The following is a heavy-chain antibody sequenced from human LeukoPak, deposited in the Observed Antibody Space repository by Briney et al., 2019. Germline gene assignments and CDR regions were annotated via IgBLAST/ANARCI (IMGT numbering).Heavy chain of an antibody. CDR1: GYTFTSYY. D-gene: IGHD1-14*01. J-gene: IGHJ4*02. V-gene: IGHV1-46*01. CDR2: INPSGGST. CDR3: ARDFKTDRDGDY. Sequence: ASVKVSCKASGYTFTSYYMHWVRQAPGQGLEWMGIINPSGGSTSYAQKFQGRVTMTRDTSISTAYMELSRLRSDDTAVYYCARDFKTDRDGDYWGQGTLVTVSS.